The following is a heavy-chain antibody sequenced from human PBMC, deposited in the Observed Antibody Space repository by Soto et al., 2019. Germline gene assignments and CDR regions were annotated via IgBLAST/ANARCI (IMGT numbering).Heavy chain of an antibody. CDR3: ARGGDIVVVPAASYYGMDV. Sequence: GGSLRLSCAASGFTFSSYSMNWVRQAPGKGLEWVSSISSSSSYIYYADSVKGRFTISRDNAKNSLYLQMNSLRAEDTAVYYCARGGDIVVVPAASYYGMDVWGQGTTVTVSS. V-gene: IGHV3-21*01. CDR1: GFTFSSYS. J-gene: IGHJ6*02. CDR2: ISSSSSYI. D-gene: IGHD2-2*01.